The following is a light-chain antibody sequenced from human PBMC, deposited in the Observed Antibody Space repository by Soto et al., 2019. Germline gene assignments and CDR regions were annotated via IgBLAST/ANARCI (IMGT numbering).Light chain of an antibody. CDR2: KAS. CDR1: QSISSW. CDR3: QQYNSYSPWT. J-gene: IGKJ1*01. Sequence: DIQMTQSPSTLSASVVDRVTITCRASQSISSWLAWYQQKPGKAPKLLIYKASSLESGVPSRFSGSGSGTEFNLTISSLQPDDFATYYCQQYNSYSPWTFGQGTKVEIK. V-gene: IGKV1-5*03.